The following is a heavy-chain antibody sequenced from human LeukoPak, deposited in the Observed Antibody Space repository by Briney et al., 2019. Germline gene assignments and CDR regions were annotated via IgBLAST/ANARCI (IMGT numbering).Heavy chain of an antibody. Sequence: PSETLSLTCTVSGGSISSSSYYWGWIRQPPGTGLEWIGSIYYSGSTYYNPSLKSRVTISVDTSKNQFSLKLSSVTAADTAVYYCARSRDTAMIFDYWGQGTLVTVSS. CDR3: ARSRDTAMIFDY. V-gene: IGHV4-39*01. D-gene: IGHD5-18*01. J-gene: IGHJ4*02. CDR2: IYYSGST. CDR1: GGSISSSSYY.